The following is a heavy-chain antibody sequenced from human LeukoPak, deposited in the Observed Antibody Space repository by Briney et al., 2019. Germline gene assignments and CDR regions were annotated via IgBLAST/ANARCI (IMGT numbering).Heavy chain of an antibody. CDR1: GGTFSSYA. D-gene: IGHD3-9*01. CDR3: ARGLRYFDWLDTYFDY. J-gene: IGHJ4*02. V-gene: IGHV1-69*05. CDR2: IIPIFGTA. Sequence: SVKVSCKASGGTFSSYAISWVRQAPGQGLEWVGGIIPIFGTANYAQKFQGRVTMTRDTSTSTVYMELSSLRSEDTAVYYCARGLRYFDWLDTYFDYWGQGTLVTVSS.